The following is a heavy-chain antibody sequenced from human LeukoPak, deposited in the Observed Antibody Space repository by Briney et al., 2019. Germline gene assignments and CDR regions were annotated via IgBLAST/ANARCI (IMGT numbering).Heavy chain of an antibody. CDR3: ARDGQLRYFDWSLFRGGYYYYYMDV. D-gene: IGHD3-9*01. Sequence: GGSLRLSCAASGFTFGSYWMSWVRQAPGKGLEWVANIKQDGSEKYYVDSVKGRFTISRDNAKNSLYLQMNSLRAEDTAVYYCARDGQLRYFDWSLFRGGYYYYYMDVWGKGTTVTVSS. CDR1: GFTFGSYW. V-gene: IGHV3-7*01. CDR2: IKQDGSEK. J-gene: IGHJ6*03.